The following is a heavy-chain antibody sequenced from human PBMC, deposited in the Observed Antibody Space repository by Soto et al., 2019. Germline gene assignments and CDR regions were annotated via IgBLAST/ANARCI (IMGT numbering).Heavy chain of an antibody. CDR2: INHSGST. V-gene: IGHV4-34*01. CDR1: GGSFIGYY. Sequence: SETLSLTCAVYGGSFIGYYWSWIRQPPGNGLEWIGEINHSGSTNYNPSLKSRVTISVDTSKNQFSLKLSSVTAADTAVYYCARDYGSGSYYNLINWFDPWGQGTLVTVS. CDR3: ARDYGSGSYYNLINWFDP. J-gene: IGHJ5*02. D-gene: IGHD3-10*01.